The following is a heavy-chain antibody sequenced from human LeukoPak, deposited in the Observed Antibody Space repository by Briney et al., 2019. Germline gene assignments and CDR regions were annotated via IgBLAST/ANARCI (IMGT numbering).Heavy chain of an antibody. V-gene: IGHV3-30*02. J-gene: IGHJ4*02. Sequence: GGSLRLSCAASGFTIRTYGMHWVRQAPGKGLEWVAFIRNDGTIKYYADSVKGRFTISRDNSKSTLYLQMNSLRAEDTAVYYCAKTGSSSWGYFDYWGQGTLVTVSS. CDR3: AKTGSSSWGYFDY. CDR1: GFTIRTYG. D-gene: IGHD6-13*01. CDR2: IRNDGTIK.